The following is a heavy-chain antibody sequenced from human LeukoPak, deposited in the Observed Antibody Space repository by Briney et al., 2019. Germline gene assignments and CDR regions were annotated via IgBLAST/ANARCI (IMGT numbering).Heavy chain of an antibody. V-gene: IGHV1-69*05. CDR3: ASNPLATASDYYYYMDV. Sequence: ASVKVSCKASGGTFSSYAISWVRQAPGQGLEWMGRIIPIFGTANYAQKFQGRVTITTDESTSTAYMELSSLRSEDTAVYYCASNPLATASDYYYYMDVWGKGTTVTVSS. D-gene: IGHD2-15*01. J-gene: IGHJ6*03. CDR2: IIPIFGTA. CDR1: GGTFSSYA.